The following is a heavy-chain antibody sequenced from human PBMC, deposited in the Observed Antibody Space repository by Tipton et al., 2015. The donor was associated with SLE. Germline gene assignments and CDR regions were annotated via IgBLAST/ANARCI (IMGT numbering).Heavy chain of an antibody. J-gene: IGHJ5*02. Sequence: SLRLSCAASGFTFDDYAMSWVRQAPGKGLEWVANIKQDGSEKYYVDSVKGRFTISRDNAKNSLYLQMNSLKTEDTAVYYCTTEDPWGQGALVTVSS. V-gene: IGHV3-7*03. CDR1: GFTFDDYA. CDR2: IKQDGSEK. CDR3: TTEDP.